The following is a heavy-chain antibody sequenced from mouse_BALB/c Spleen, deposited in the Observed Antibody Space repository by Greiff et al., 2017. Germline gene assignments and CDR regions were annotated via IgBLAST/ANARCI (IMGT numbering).Heavy chain of an antibody. CDR1: GFTFSSYT. D-gene: IGHD2-3*01. J-gene: IGHJ4*01. CDR3: ARHRVYDGYYYYAMDY. V-gene: IGHV5-12-2*01. Sequence: DVMLVESGGGLVQPGGSLKLSCAASGFTFSSYTMSWVRQTPEKRLEWVAYISNGGGSTYYPDTVKGRFTISRDNAKNTLYLQMSSLKSEDTAMYYCARHRVYDGYYYYAMDYWGQGTSVTVSS. CDR2: ISNGGGST.